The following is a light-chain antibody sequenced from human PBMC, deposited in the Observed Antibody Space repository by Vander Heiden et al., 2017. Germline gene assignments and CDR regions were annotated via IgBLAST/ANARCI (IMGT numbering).Light chain of an antibody. Sequence: DIQMTQSPSTLSASVGDRVTITCRASESIGNRLAWYQQKPGRAPGLLMYEASRLQSGVTSRFSGSGSGTVFTLTISSLQPDDFATYYCQHRRTFGQGTRVEIK. CDR1: ESIGNR. J-gene: IGKJ1*01. V-gene: IGKV1-5*03. CDR2: EAS. CDR3: QHRRT.